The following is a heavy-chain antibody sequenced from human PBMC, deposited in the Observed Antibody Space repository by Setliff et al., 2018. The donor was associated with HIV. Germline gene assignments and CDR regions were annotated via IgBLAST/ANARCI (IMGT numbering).Heavy chain of an antibody. CDR2: INDSGTT. CDR3: ARGPIRYSSGVRWFLGVESWYSGIDY. J-gene: IGHJ4*02. Sequence: SGTLSLTCAVYDGSLSSYYWSWIRQSTGKGLEWIGEINDSGTTNYNPSLESRVTMLIDMSKNQLSLKLSSVTAADTAVYFCARGPIRYSSGVRWFLGVESWYSGIDYWGQGTRVTVSS. D-gene: IGHD2-15*01. CDR1: DGSLSSYY. V-gene: IGHV4-34*01.